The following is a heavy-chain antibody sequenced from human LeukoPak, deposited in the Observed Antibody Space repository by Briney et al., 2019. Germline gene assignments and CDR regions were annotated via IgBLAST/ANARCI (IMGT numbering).Heavy chain of an antibody. CDR2: ITSGGRT. CDR1: GASIYGYY. CDR3: ARYRDGDRDISLDY. Sequence: PSETLSLTCTVSGASIYGYYWGWIRQPPGKGLEWLGFITSGGRTSYNPPLKSRVTMSVDRSMNQFSLRLTFMTAADTALYYCARYRDGDRDISLDYWGQGSLVTVSS. V-gene: IGHV4-4*08. D-gene: IGHD2-21*02. J-gene: IGHJ4*02.